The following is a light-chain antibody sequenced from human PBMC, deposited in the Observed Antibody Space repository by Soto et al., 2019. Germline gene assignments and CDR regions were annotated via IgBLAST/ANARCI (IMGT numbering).Light chain of an antibody. Sequence: DIVMTQSPDSLAVSLGERATINCKSSQSVLYSSNNKNYLAWYQQKPGQPPKLLIYWASTRESGVPARFSGSGSGTDFTLTISSLQADDVAVYYCQQYYTNALTFGGGTKVGVK. CDR3: QQYYTNALT. J-gene: IGKJ4*01. CDR1: QSVLYSSNNKNY. V-gene: IGKV4-1*01. CDR2: WAS.